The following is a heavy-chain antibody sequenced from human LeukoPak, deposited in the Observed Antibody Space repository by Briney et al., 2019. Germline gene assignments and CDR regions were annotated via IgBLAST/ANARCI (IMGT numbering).Heavy chain of an antibody. CDR1: GGSFSGYY. D-gene: IGHD2-15*01. CDR2: INHSGST. Sequence: ETLSLTCAVYGGSFSGYYWSWIRQPPGKGLEWIGEINHSGSTNYNPSLKSRVTISVDTSKNQFSLKLSSVTAADTAVYYCARRYCSGGSCYSGQKSNWFDPWGQGTLVTVSS. V-gene: IGHV4-34*01. CDR3: ARRYCSGGSCYSGQKSNWFDP. J-gene: IGHJ5*02.